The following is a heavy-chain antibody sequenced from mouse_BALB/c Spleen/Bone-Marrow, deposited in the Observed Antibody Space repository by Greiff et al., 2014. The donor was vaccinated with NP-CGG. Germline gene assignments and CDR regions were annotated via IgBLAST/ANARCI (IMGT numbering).Heavy chain of an antibody. V-gene: IGHV5-17*02. J-gene: IGHJ1*01. CDR1: GFTFSSFG. Sequence: QRVESGGGLVQPGGSRKLSCAASGFTFSSFGMHWVRQAPEKGLEWVAYISSGSSTIYYADTVKGRFTISRDNPKNTLFLQMTSLRSEDTAMYYCARSISHYYGSNWYFDVWGAGTTVTVSS. CDR2: ISSGSSTI. D-gene: IGHD1-1*01. CDR3: ARSISHYYGSNWYFDV.